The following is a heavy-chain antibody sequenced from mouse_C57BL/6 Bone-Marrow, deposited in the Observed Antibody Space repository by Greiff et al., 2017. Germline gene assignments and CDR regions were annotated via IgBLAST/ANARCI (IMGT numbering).Heavy chain of an antibody. CDR3: TTWVRSNYFDY. Sequence: EVQLQQSGAELVRPGASVKLSCTASGFNIKDDYMHWVKQRPEQGLEWIGWLDPENGDTEYASKFQGKATMTADTPSNTAYLQLSSLTSEDTAVYYCTTWVRSNYFDYWGQGTTLTVSS. D-gene: IGHD2-14*01. CDR1: GFNIKDDY. J-gene: IGHJ2*01. V-gene: IGHV14-4*01. CDR2: LDPENGDT.